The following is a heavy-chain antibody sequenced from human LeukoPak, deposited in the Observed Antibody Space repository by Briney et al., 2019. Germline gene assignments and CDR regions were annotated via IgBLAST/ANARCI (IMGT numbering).Heavy chain of an antibody. CDR3: ARADSSGYFKFDP. Sequence: SETLSLTCTVSGYSISSGYYWGWIRQPPGQGLEWIGSIYYSGSTYYNPSLKSRVTISVDTSKNQFSLKLSSVTAADTAVYYCARADSSGYFKFDPWGQGTLVTVSS. J-gene: IGHJ5*02. V-gene: IGHV4-38-2*02. D-gene: IGHD3-22*01. CDR2: IYYSGST. CDR1: GYSISSGYY.